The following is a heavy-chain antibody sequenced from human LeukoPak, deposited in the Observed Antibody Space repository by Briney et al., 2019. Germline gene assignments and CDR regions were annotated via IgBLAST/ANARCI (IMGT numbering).Heavy chain of an antibody. CDR2: INPNSGGT. Sequence: EASVKVSCKASGDTFTGYYMHWVRQAPGQGLEWMGWINPNSGGTNYAQKFQGWVTMTRDTSISTAYMELSRLRFDDTAVYYCARGARITMVRGVTQPLDYWGQGTLVTVSS. CDR3: ARGARITMVRGVTQPLDY. V-gene: IGHV1-2*04. J-gene: IGHJ4*02. D-gene: IGHD3-10*01. CDR1: GDTFTGYY.